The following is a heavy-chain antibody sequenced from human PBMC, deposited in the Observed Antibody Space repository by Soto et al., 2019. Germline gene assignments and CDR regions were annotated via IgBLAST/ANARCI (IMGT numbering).Heavy chain of an antibody. CDR2: ARNKAKGYST. D-gene: IGHD2-21*01. Sequence: EVQLVESGGGLVQPGGSLTLSCAVSGLTFGDHYMEWVRQAPGQGLEWVARARNKAKGYSTDFAASVNGRFTISRDESKKSLNLQMNSLMTEDTAVYYCSILEGAWGQGTLVIVSS. CDR1: GLTFGDHY. J-gene: IGHJ5*02. V-gene: IGHV3-72*01. CDR3: SILEGA.